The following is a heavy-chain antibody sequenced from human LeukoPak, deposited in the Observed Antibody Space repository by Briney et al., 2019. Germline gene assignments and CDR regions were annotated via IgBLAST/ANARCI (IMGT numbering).Heavy chain of an antibody. CDR2: INPNSGGT. V-gene: IGHV1-2*02. CDR1: GYTFTGYY. D-gene: IGHD2-15*01. Sequence: SVKVSCKASGYTFTGYYMHWVRQAPGQGLEWMGWINPNSGGTNYAQKFQGRVTMTRDTSISTAYMELSRLRSDDTAVYYCARDLGYCSGGSCYSGWNFDYWGQGTLVTVSS. J-gene: IGHJ4*02. CDR3: ARDLGYCSGGSCYSGWNFDY.